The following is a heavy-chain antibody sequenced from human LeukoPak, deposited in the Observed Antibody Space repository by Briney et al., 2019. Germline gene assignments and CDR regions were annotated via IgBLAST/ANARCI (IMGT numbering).Heavy chain of an antibody. V-gene: IGHV4-61*02. Sequence: SQTLSLTCTASGGSISSGSYYWSWIRQPAGKGLEWIGRIYTSGSTNYNPSLKSRVTISVDTSKNQFSLKLSSVTAADTAVYYCARTLGITVAGPAGYFQHWGQGTLVTVSS. J-gene: IGHJ1*01. CDR2: IYTSGST. CDR1: GGSISSGSYY. CDR3: ARTLGITVAGPAGYFQH. D-gene: IGHD6-19*01.